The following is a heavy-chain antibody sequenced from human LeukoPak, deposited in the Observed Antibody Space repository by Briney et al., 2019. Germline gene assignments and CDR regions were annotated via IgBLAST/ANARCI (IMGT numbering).Heavy chain of an antibody. CDR3: ARDRDCSSTSCHPGTMDAFDI. Sequence: GASVKVSCKASGYTFTGYYMHWVRQAPGQGLEWMGGIIPIFGTANYAQNFQGRVTITADKSTSTVYMELSSLRSEDAAVYYCARDRDCSSTSCHPGTMDAFDIWGQGTMVTVSS. J-gene: IGHJ3*02. CDR2: IIPIFGTA. D-gene: IGHD2-2*01. CDR1: GYTFTGYY. V-gene: IGHV1-69*06.